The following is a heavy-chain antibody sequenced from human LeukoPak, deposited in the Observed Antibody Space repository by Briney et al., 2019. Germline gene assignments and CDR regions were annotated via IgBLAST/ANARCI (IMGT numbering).Heavy chain of an antibody. CDR3: ARETTIGSPWELLSGDNDY. CDR1: GYTFTSYY. V-gene: IGHV1-18*04. Sequence: ASVKVSCKASGYTFTSYYMHWARQAPGQGLEWMGWISAYNGNTNYAQKLQGRVTMTTDTSTSTAYMELRSLRSDDTAVYYCARETTIGSPWELLSGDNDYWGQGTLVTVSS. CDR2: ISAYNGNT. J-gene: IGHJ4*02. D-gene: IGHD1-26*01.